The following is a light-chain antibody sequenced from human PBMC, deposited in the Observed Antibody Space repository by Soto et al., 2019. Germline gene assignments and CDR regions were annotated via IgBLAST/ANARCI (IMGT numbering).Light chain of an antibody. J-gene: IGKJ1*01. CDR3: QQYYSYPRS. CDR1: QDIRND. V-gene: IGKV1-6*01. Sequence: AIQMTQSPSSLSASVGDRVTITCRASQDIRNDLGWYQQKPGKAPKLLIYAASSLHSGVPSRFSGSGSGTDFTLTINSLQPEDFATYYCQQYYSYPRSFGQGTKVDIK. CDR2: AAS.